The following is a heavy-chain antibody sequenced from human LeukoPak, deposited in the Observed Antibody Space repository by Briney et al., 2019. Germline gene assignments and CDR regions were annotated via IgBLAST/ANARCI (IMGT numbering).Heavy chain of an antibody. J-gene: IGHJ4*02. V-gene: IGHV4-61*02. CDR1: GGSISSGSYY. Sequence: ASETLSVTCTVSGGSISSGSYYWSWIRQPAGKGLEWIGRIYTSGSTNYNPSLKSRVTISVDTSKNQFSLKLSSVTAADTAVYYCARAHYQPLSLDYWGQGTLVTVSS. CDR3: ARAHYQPLSLDY. D-gene: IGHD2-2*01. CDR2: IYTSGST.